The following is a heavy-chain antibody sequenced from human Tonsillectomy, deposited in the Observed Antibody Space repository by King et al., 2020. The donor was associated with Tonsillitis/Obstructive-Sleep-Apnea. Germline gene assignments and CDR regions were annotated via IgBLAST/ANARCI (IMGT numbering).Heavy chain of an antibody. CDR3: ARGDXXTGYYASXXXXX. CDR1: GGSFSAYY. J-gene: IGHJ4*02. V-gene: IGHV4-34*01. CDR2: INHSGST. Sequence: VQLQQWGAGLLKPSETLSLTCAVYGGSFSAYYWSWIRQPPGKGLEWIGEINHSGSTKYNPSLKSRVIISLDTSKNQFSLRLSSVTAAEPAVYYCARGDXXTGYYASXXXXXXGQGTLVTVSA. D-gene: IGHD3-9*01.